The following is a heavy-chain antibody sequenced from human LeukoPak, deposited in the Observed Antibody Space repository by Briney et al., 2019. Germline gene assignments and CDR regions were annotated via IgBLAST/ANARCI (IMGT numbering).Heavy chain of an antibody. V-gene: IGHV3-23*05. CDR1: EFIFYDYV. J-gene: IGHJ4*02. D-gene: IGHD6-19*01. CDR3: AKFEGATIPGWFNDY. Sequence: GGSLRLFLEASEFIFYDYVKGWVRQAPGKGLEVVTTFDKTTYSTFNPASLKGRFTISRHNSKNTLYLQMNRLRTEDTAVYFCAKFEGATIPGWFNDYWGQGILVTVSS. CDR2: FDKTTYST.